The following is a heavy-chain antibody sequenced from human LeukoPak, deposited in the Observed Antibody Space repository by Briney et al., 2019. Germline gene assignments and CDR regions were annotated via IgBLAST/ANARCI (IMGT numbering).Heavy chain of an antibody. CDR2: ISYDGSNK. Sequence: GGSLRLSCAASGFTFSSYGMHWVRQAPGKGLEWVAVISYDGSNKYYADSVKGRFTISRDNSKNTLYLQMNSLRVEDTAVYYCAKRPLYCSSTTCLDSWGQGTLVTVSS. CDR3: AKRPLYCSSTTCLDS. J-gene: IGHJ4*02. V-gene: IGHV3-30*18. CDR1: GFTFSSYG. D-gene: IGHD2/OR15-2a*01.